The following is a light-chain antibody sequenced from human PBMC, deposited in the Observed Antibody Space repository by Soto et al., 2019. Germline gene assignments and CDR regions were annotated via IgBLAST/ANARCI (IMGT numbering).Light chain of an antibody. CDR3: QQYSNSPTT. V-gene: IGKV3-20*01. CDR2: GTS. J-gene: IGKJ2*01. Sequence: ESVLTQSPGTLSLSPGDRATLSCRTSQSVISSYLAWYQQKPGQAPRLLIYGTSSRATGIPDRFSSSRSRIDLTLSINTLEAEDFAVYYCQQYSNSPTTFGQGTKVEI. CDR1: QSVISSY.